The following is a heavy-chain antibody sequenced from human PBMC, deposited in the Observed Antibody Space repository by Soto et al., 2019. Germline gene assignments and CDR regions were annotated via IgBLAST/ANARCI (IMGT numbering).Heavy chain of an antibody. V-gene: IGHV3-21*01. D-gene: IGHD3-22*01. J-gene: IGHJ4*02. CDR2: ISSSSSYI. Sequence: GKGLEWVSSISSSSSYIYYADSVKGRFTISRDNAKNSLYLQMNSLRAEDTAVYYCARGYDISGYHWAFDYWGQGTLVTVSS. CDR3: ARGYDISGYHWAFDY.